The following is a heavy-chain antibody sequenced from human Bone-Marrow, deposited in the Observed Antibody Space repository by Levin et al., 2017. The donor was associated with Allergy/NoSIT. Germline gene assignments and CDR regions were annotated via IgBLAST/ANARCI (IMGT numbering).Heavy chain of an antibody. Sequence: GGSLRLSCKGDGYDGDNFITYWIGWVRQVPGKGLEWMGIIYHDDSDTTYNPSFQGHVTMSADKSIRTAYLQWSSLKASDTAIYYCASRKGSLVGADAFDIWGQGTLVTVSS. CDR1: GYDGDNFITYW. CDR3: ASRKGSLVGADAFDI. J-gene: IGHJ3*02. V-gene: IGHV5-51*01. D-gene: IGHD3-10*01. CDR2: IYHDDSDT.